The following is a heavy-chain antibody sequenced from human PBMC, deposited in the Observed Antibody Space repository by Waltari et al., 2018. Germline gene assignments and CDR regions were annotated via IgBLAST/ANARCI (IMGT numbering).Heavy chain of an antibody. CDR2: IIPILGIA. CDR3: ARGNSSGYYYSDY. J-gene: IGHJ4*02. V-gene: IGHV1-69*04. D-gene: IGHD3-22*01. Sequence: VQLVQSGAEVQKPGYSVKVSCKASGGTFSRYDISWLRQAPGQGLEWMGGIIPILGIANYAQKFQGRVTITADESTSTAYMELSSLRSEDTAVYYCARGNSSGYYYSDYWGQGTLVTVSS. CDR1: GGTFSRYD.